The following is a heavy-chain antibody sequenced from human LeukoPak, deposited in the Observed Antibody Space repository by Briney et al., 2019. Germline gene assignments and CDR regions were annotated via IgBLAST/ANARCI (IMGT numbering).Heavy chain of an antibody. CDR3: ARAPSGHYVWGSYRLYFDY. CDR2: ISSSSSYI. CDR1: GFTFSSYS. Sequence: PGGSLRLSCAASGFTFSSYSMNWVRQAPGKGLEWVSSISSSSSYIYYADSVKSRFTISRDNAKNSLYLQMNSLRAEDTAVYYCARAPSGHYVWGSYRLYFDYWGQGTLVTVSS. V-gene: IGHV3-21*01. J-gene: IGHJ4*02. D-gene: IGHD3-16*02.